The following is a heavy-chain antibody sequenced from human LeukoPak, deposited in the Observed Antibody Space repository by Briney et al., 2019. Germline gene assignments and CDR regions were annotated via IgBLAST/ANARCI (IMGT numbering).Heavy chain of an antibody. J-gene: IGHJ5*02. CDR1: GYTFTSYD. Sequence: ASVKVSCKASGYTFTSYDINWVRQATGQGLEWMGWMNPNSGDTAYAQKFQGRVTMTRDTSISTAYMELSSLRSEDTAVYYCATATSGWYSSWFAPGGQGTLVTVP. V-gene: IGHV1-8*01. D-gene: IGHD6-19*01. CDR2: MNPNSGDT. CDR3: ATATSGWYSSWFAP.